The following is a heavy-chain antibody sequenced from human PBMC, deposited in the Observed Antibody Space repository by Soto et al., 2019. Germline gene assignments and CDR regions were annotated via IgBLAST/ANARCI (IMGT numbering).Heavy chain of an antibody. J-gene: IGHJ5*02. V-gene: IGHV4-59*01. Sequence: SETLSLTCTVSGGSISSYYWSWSRQPPGKGLEYIGYIYYSGSTNYNPSLKSRVTISVDTSKKQFSLKLSSVTAADTAVYYCARSWYSGSYTHWVDPWGQGTLVTGS. CDR1: GGSISSYY. CDR2: IYYSGST. CDR3: ARSWYSGSYTHWVDP. D-gene: IGHD1-26*01.